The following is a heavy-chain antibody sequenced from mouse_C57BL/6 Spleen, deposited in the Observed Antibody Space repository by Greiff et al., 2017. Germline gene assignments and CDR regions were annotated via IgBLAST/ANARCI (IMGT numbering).Heavy chain of an antibody. V-gene: IGHV1-82*01. CDR3: AREGLTTVAHFDY. J-gene: IGHJ2*01. CDR1: GYAFSSSW. CDR2: IYPGDGDT. Sequence: QVQLQQSGPELVKPGASVKISCKASGYAFSSSWMNWVKQRPGKGLEWIGRIYPGDGDTNYNGKFKGKATLTADKSSSTAYMQLSSLTSEDSAVYFCAREGLTTVAHFDYWGQGTTLTVSS. D-gene: IGHD1-1*01.